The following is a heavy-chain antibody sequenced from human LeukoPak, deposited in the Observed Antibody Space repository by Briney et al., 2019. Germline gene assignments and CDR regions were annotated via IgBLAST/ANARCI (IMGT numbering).Heavy chain of an antibody. Sequence: SETLSLTCTVSGGSISTDYWNWIRQPPGKGLEWIGYIHYTGRTNYNPSLKSRLTISIDTSKNQFSLKLSSVTAADTAVYYCARGPRGKQPVRFDYWGQGTLVTVSS. CDR1: GGSISTDY. CDR2: IHYTGRT. CDR3: ARGPRGKQPVRFDY. J-gene: IGHJ4*02. V-gene: IGHV4-59*12. D-gene: IGHD6-6*01.